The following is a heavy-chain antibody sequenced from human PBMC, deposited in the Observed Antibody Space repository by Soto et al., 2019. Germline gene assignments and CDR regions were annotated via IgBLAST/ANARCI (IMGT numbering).Heavy chain of an antibody. CDR1: GGSISSSNW. D-gene: IGHD3-10*01. V-gene: IGHV4-4*02. Sequence: QVQLQESGPGLVKPSGTLSLTCAVSGGSISSSNWWSWVRQPPGKGLEWIGEIFHSGGTNYNPSLASRVTTSLATSKSQISLKLNSVTAAGTAVYYCARDRGWPMTGVNDCWGEGTLVTVSS. CDR3: ARDRGWPMTGVNDC. CDR2: IFHSGGT. J-gene: IGHJ4*02.